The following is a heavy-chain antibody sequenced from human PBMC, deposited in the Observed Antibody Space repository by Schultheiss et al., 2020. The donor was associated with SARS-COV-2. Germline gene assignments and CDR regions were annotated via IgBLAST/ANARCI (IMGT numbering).Heavy chain of an antibody. Sequence: ASVKVSCKVSGYTLTELSMHWVRQATGQGLEWMGWMNPNSGNTGYAQKFQGRVTMTRNTSISTAYMELSSLRSEDTAVYYCARRSGYYYFDYWGQGTLVTVSS. J-gene: IGHJ4*02. D-gene: IGHD3-3*01. V-gene: IGHV1-8*01. CDR2: MNPNSGNT. CDR1: GYTLTELS. CDR3: ARRSGYYYFDY.